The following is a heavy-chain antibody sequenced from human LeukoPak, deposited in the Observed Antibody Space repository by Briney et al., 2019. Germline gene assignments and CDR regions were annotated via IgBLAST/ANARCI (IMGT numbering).Heavy chain of an antibody. CDR3: ASSGYDFWSGQSYNWFDP. D-gene: IGHD3-3*01. Sequence: PGGSLRLSRAASGFTLSHYYMSWIRQAPGKGLEGVSYISSSCSTIYYADSVKGRFTISRDNAKNSLHLQMNSLRVEDTAVYYCASSGYDFWSGQSYNWFDPWGQGTLVTVSS. V-gene: IGHV3-11*04. CDR1: GFTLSHYY. J-gene: IGHJ5*02. CDR2: ISSSCSTI.